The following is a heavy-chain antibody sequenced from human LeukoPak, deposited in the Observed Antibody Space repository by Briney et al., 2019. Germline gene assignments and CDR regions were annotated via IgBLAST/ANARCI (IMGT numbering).Heavy chain of an antibody. CDR2: IKQDGNEK. CDR3: ARDRYYYDSSGYYPHFDY. D-gene: IGHD3-22*01. Sequence: GGSLRPSCAASGFTFSSYWMSWVRQAPGKGLEWVANIKQDGNEKYYVDSVKGRFTISRDNAKNSLYLQMNSLRAEDTAVYYCARDRYYYDSSGYYPHFDYWGQGTLVTVSS. J-gene: IGHJ4*02. CDR1: GFTFSSYW. V-gene: IGHV3-7*01.